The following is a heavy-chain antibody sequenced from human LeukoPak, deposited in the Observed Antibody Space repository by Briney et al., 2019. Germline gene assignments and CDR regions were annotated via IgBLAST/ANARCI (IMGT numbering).Heavy chain of an antibody. CDR3: ARDVLPDYGALLPLDY. CDR1: GFTFSSYW. CDR2: INSDGSST. J-gene: IGHJ4*02. Sequence: PGGSLRLSCAASGFTFSSYWMHWVRQAPGKGLVWVSRINSDGSSTSYADSVKGRFTISRDNAKNSLYLQMNSLRDEDTAVYYCARDVLPDYGALLPLDYVGQGTLVTVSS. V-gene: IGHV3-74*01. D-gene: IGHD4-17*01.